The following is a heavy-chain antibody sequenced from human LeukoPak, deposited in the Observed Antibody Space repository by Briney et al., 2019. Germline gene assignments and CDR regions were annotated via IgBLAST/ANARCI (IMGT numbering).Heavy chain of an antibody. CDR2: IYYSGST. Sequence: SETLSLTCTVSGGSISSHYWSWIRQPPGKGLEWIGYIYYSGSTSYNPSLKSRVTISVDTSKNQFSLKLSSVTAADTAVYYCARRGYSYDYWGQGTLVTVSS. CDR3: ARRGYSYDY. V-gene: IGHV4-59*08. J-gene: IGHJ4*02. D-gene: IGHD5-18*01. CDR1: GGSISSHY.